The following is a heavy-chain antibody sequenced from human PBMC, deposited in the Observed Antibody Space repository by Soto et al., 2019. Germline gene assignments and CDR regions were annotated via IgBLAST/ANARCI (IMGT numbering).Heavy chain of an antibody. CDR1: GFTVSSNY. V-gene: IGHV3-53*04. Sequence: PGGSLRLSCAASGFTVSSNYMSWVRQAPGKGLEWVSVIYSGGSTYYADSVKGRFTISRHNSKNTLYLQMNSLRAEDTAVYYCARGRLYYYYYYMDVWGKGTTVTVSS. CDR3: ARGRLYYYYYYMDV. J-gene: IGHJ6*03. D-gene: IGHD6-25*01. CDR2: IYSGGST.